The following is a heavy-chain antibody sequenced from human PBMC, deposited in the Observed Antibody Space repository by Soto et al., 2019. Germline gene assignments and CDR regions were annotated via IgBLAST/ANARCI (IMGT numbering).Heavy chain of an antibody. J-gene: IGHJ6*02. V-gene: IGHV1-18*01. CDR3: ARGGDIVVVPAAIYPFNYYGMAV. CDR1: GYTFTSYG. Sequence: QVQLVQSGAEVKKPGASVKVSCKASGYTFTSYGISWVRQAPGQGLEWMGWISAYNGNTNYEQKLQGRVTMTTDTSTSTAYVELRSLSSEATAVYYCARGGDIVVVPAAIYPFNYYGMAVWGQGTTVTVSS. CDR2: ISAYNGNT. D-gene: IGHD2-2*02.